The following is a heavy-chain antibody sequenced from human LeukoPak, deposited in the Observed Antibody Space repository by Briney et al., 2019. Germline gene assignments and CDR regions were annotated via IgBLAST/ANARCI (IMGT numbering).Heavy chain of an antibody. J-gene: IGHJ3*02. CDR1: GFTFSSYS. CDR2: ISSSSSYI. Sequence: PGGSLRLSCAASGFTFSSYSMNWVRQAPGKGLEWVSSISSSSSYIYYADSVKGRFTISRDNAKNSLYLQMNSLRAEDTALYYCAKDRWSAFDIWGQGTMVTVSS. V-gene: IGHV3-21*04. CDR3: AKDRWSAFDI. D-gene: IGHD2-15*01.